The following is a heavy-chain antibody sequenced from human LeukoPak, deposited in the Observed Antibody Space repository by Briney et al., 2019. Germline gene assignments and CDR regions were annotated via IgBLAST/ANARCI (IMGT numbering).Heavy chain of an antibody. V-gene: IGHV3-33*01. CDR2: IWYDGSNK. Sequence: GGSLRLSCAASGFTFSSYGMHWVRQAPGKGLEWVAVIWYDGSNKYYADSVKGRFTISRDNSKNTLYLQMNSLRAEDTAVYYCATFLGDIGASAFDIWGQGTMVTVSS. D-gene: IGHD3-16*01. J-gene: IGHJ3*02. CDR1: GFTFSSYG. CDR3: ATFLGDIGASAFDI.